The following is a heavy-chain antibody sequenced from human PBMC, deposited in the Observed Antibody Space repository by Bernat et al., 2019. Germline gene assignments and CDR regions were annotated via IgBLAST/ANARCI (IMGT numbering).Heavy chain of an antibody. CDR1: GGSFSGYY. Sequence: QVQLQQWGAGLLKPSETLSLTCAVYGGSFSGYYWSWIRQPPGKGLEWIGEINHSGSTNYNPSLKSRVTISVDTSKNQFSLKLSSVTAADTAVYYCARGDYESWSGYFYYYYGMDVWGQGTTGTVS. CDR3: ARGDYESWSGYFYYYYGMDV. CDR2: INHSGST. D-gene: IGHD3-3*01. J-gene: IGHJ6*02. V-gene: IGHV4-34*01.